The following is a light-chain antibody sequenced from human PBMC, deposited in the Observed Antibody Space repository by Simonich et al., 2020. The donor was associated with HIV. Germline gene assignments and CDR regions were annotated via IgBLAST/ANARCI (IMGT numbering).Light chain of an antibody. CDR3: QQYNTWPLL. J-gene: IGKJ2*01. Sequence: EIVTTQSPATLSVSPGERATLSCRVSQSIASNLAWYQQKPGQAPRLVIYGASMRATGIPARFSGSGSGTEFSLTISSLKSEDFVIYYCQQYNTWPLLFGQGTKLEIK. V-gene: IGKV3-15*01. CDR1: QSIASN. CDR2: GAS.